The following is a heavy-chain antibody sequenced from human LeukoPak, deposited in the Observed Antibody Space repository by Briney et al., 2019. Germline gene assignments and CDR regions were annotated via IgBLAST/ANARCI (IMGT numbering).Heavy chain of an antibody. CDR2: INHSGST. CDR3: ASPDFWSGPTPFDY. Sequence: SETLSLTCTVSGGSISSSRYYWGWIRQPPGKGLEWIGEINHSGSTNYNPSLKSRVTISVDTSKNQFSLKLSSVTAADTAVYYCASPDFWSGPTPFDYWGQGTLVTVSS. D-gene: IGHD3-3*01. V-gene: IGHV4-39*07. CDR1: GGSISSSRYY. J-gene: IGHJ4*02.